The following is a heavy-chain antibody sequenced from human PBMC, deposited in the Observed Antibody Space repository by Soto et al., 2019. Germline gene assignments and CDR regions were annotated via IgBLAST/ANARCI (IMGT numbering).Heavy chain of an antibody. V-gene: IGHV4-39*01. CDR3: ARHFVAVVIKGWGY. J-gene: IGHJ4*02. CDR1: GGSIDRSNYY. Sequence: QLQLQESGPGLVKPSETLSLTCNVSGGSIDRSNYYWDWLRQPPGKGLEWMGTTYYNGNAYYNPTLKRLVSMSVDTSKNQFSLKLVSVTAADTAVYYCARHFVAVVIKGWGYWGQGTLVTVSS. CDR2: TYYNGNA. D-gene: IGHD3-10*01.